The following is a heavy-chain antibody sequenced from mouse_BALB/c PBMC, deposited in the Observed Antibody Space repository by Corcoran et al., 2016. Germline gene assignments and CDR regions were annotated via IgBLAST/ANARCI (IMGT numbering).Heavy chain of an antibody. CDR1: GYTFTNYG. V-gene: IGHV9-3-1*01. CDR2: INTYTGEP. CDR3: AREPYAMDY. J-gene: IGHJ4*01. Sequence: QIQLVQSGPGLKKPGETVKISCKASGYTFTNYGMNWVKQAPGKGLKWMGWINTYTGEPTYTDDFKGRFAFSLETSASTAYLQINNPKNEDTATYFCAREPYAMDYWGQGTSVTVSS.